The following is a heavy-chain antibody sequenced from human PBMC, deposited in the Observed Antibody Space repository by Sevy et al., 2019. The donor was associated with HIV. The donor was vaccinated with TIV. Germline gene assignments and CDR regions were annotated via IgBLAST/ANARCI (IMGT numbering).Heavy chain of an antibody. CDR3: ARGQGRFLEWLPYYYGMDV. CDR1: GFTFSSYE. D-gene: IGHD3-3*01. J-gene: IGHJ6*02. V-gene: IGHV3-48*03. CDR2: ISSSGSTI. Sequence: GGSLRLSCAASGFTFSSYEMNWVRQAPGKGLEWVSYISSSGSTIYYADSVKGRFTISRDNAKNSLYLQMNGLGAEDTAVYYCARGQGRFLEWLPYYYGMDVWGQGTTVTVSS.